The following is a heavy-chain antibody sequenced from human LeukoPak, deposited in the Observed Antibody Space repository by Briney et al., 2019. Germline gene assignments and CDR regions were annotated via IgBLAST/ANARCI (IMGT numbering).Heavy chain of an antibody. CDR2: ISAYSGNT. Sequence: ASVKVSCKASGYTFTSYGISWVRQAPGQGLEWMGWISAYSGNTNYAQKLQGRVTMTTDTSTSTAYMELRSLRSDDTAVCYCARDYLRLGELAGYYYYYYMDVWGKGTTVTVSS. J-gene: IGHJ6*03. V-gene: IGHV1-18*01. CDR1: GYTFTSYG. CDR3: ARDYLRLGELAGYYYYYYMDV. D-gene: IGHD3-10*01.